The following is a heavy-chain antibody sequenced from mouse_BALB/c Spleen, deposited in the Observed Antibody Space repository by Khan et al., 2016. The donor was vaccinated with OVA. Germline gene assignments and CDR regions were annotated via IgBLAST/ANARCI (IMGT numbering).Heavy chain of an antibody. CDR1: GFSLTDYA. J-gene: IGHJ4*01. V-gene: IGHV2-6-5*01. CDR2: IWAGGSK. Sequence: QMQLEESGPGLVAPSQSLSITCTVSGFSLTDYAVSWIRQHPGKGLEWLGVIWAGGSKYNNSVLKSRLSISKDNSKSQVFLKVNSLLANETAMYYCAKDLPYYGMDYWGQGTSVTVSS. CDR3: AKDLPYYGMDY.